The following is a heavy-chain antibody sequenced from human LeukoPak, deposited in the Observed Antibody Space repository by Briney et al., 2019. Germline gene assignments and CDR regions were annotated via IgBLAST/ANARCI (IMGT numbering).Heavy chain of an antibody. CDR3: ARVSYDILTGYSGDDAFDI. Sequence: PGGSLRLSCAASGFTFSSYWMSWVRQAPGKGLEWVANIKQDGSEKYYVDSVKGRFTISRDNAKNSLYLQMNSLRAGDTAVYYCARVSYDILTGYSGDDAFDIWGQGTMVTVSS. CDR1: GFTFSSYW. V-gene: IGHV3-7*03. J-gene: IGHJ3*02. CDR2: IKQDGSEK. D-gene: IGHD3-9*01.